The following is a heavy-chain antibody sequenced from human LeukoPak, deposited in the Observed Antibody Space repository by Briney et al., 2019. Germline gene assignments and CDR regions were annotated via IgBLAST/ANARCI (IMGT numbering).Heavy chain of an antibody. V-gene: IGHV1-18*01. CDR2: ISAYNGNT. CDR1: GYTFTSYG. D-gene: IGHD3-22*01. CDR3: ARADLTMIVVAGDYYFDY. J-gene: IGHJ4*02. Sequence: ASVKVSCKASGYTFTSYGISWVRQAPGQGLEWMGWISAYNGNTNYAQKLQGRVIMTTDTSTSTAYMELRSLRSDDTAVYYCARADLTMIVVAGDYYFDYWGQGTLVTVSS.